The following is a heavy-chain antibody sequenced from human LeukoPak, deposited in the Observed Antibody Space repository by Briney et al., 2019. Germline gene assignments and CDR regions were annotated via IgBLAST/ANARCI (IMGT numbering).Heavy chain of an antibody. J-gene: IGHJ4*02. CDR2: ISGSGGST. D-gene: IGHD4-11*01. V-gene: IGHV3-23*01. Sequence: GGSLRLSCAASGFSFSTYSMIWVRQAPGKGLEWVSAISGSGGSTYYADSVKGRFTISRDNSKNTLYLQMNSLRAEDTAVYYCAKDLPATVGYWGQGTLVTVSS. CDR1: GFSFSTYS. CDR3: AKDLPATVGY.